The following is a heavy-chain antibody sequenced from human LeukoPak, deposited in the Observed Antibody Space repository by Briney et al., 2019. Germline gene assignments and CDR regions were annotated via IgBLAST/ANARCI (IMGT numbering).Heavy chain of an antibody. CDR3: AMRWLLFEDSPVFDF. V-gene: IGHV3-53*05. D-gene: IGHD5-24*01. J-gene: IGHJ4*02. CDR1: GFIVRSNY. CDR2: IYNDGRT. Sequence: GGSLRLSCAASGFIVRSNYMSWFRQAPGKGLEWASVIYNDGRTYYADSVKGRFIISKDISKNTLYLEMNSLRGEDTAVYYCAMRWLLFEDSPVFDFWGQGTLVTVSS.